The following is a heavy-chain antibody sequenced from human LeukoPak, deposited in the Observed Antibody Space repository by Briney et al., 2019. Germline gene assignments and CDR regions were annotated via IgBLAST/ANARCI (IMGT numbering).Heavy chain of an antibody. CDR2: ISYDGSSK. J-gene: IGHJ4*02. Sequence: PGGSLRLSCAASGFTFSSYAMHWVRQAPGKGLEWVAVISYDGSSKYYADSVKGRFTISRDNSKNTLYLQMNSLRAEDTAVYYCARELAGGGLDYWGQGTLVTVSS. V-gene: IGHV3-30-3*01. CDR3: ARELAGGGLDY. D-gene: IGHD3-3*02. CDR1: GFTFSSYA.